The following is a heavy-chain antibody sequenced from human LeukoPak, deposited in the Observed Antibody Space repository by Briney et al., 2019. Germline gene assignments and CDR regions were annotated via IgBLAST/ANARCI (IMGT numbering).Heavy chain of an antibody. Sequence: PGGSLRLSCAASGFTFSSYWMSWVRQAPGKGLEWVANIKQDGSEKYYVDSVKGRFTISRDNAKNLLYLQMNSLRAEDTAVYYCARGEEGVVVPAAIYYFDYWGQGTLVTVSS. CDR3: ARGEEGVVVPAAIYYFDY. CDR1: GFTFSSYW. V-gene: IGHV3-7*03. D-gene: IGHD2-2*01. J-gene: IGHJ4*02. CDR2: IKQDGSEK.